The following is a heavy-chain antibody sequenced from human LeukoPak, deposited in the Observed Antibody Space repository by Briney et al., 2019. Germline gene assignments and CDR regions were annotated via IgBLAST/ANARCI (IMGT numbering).Heavy chain of an antibody. Sequence: ASVKVSCKVSGYTLTELSLHWVRQAPGKGLEWMGSFDPEDGETIYAQKFQGRVTMTDDTSTNTAYMELSSLRSEDTAVYYCATAAYSGSYPVVRVPFDYWGQGTLVTVSS. CDR1: GYTLTELS. V-gene: IGHV1-24*01. CDR2: FDPEDGET. CDR3: ATAAYSGSYPVVRVPFDY. J-gene: IGHJ4*02. D-gene: IGHD1-26*01.